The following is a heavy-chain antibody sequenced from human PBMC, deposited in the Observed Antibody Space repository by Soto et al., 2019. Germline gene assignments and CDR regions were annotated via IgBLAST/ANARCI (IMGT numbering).Heavy chain of an antibody. J-gene: IGHJ6*02. Sequence: EVQLLESGGGLVQPGGSLRLSCAASRFTFSNYAMSWVRQAPGQGLEWVSGISSTGGSTYYADSVKGRFTISRDNSKNTLDLQMSSLRAEDTAIYYCARAHDYDFWSGFLFYGMDVWGQGTTVTVSS. CDR1: RFTFSNYA. D-gene: IGHD3-3*01. CDR2: ISSTGGST. CDR3: ARAHDYDFWSGFLFYGMDV. V-gene: IGHV3-23*01.